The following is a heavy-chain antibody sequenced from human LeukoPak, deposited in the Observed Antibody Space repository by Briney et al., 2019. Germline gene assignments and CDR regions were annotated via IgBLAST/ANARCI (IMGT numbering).Heavy chain of an antibody. CDR2: IYHSGST. V-gene: IGHV4-4*02. CDR1: GGSISSSNW. CDR3: ARDRGAYSNNWFDP. J-gene: IGHJ5*02. D-gene: IGHD6-13*01. Sequence: SETLSLTCAVSGGSISSSNWWSWVRQPPGKGLEWIGEIYHSGSTNYNPSLKSRVTISVDKSKNQFSLKLSSVTAADTAVYYCARDRGAYSNNWFDPWGQGTLVTVSS.